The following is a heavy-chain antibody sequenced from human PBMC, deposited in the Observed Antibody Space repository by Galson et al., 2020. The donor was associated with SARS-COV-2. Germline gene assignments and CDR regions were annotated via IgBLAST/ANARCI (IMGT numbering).Heavy chain of an antibody. CDR2: ISSDGSNS. CDR3: AGGGEWELPDYFDY. CDR1: GFTFSNYV. J-gene: IGHJ4*02. V-gene: IGHV3-30*04. D-gene: IGHD1-26*01. Sequence: GGSLRLSCAASGFTFSNYVMHWVRQAPGKGPEWVAVISSDGSNSFYADSLKGRFTISRDNSKSTLYLQMNSLRAEDTAVYYCAGGGEWELPDYFDYWGQGTLVTVSA.